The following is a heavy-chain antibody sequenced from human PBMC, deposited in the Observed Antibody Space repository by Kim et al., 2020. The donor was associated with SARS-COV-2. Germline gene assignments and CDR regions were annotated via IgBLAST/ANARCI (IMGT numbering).Heavy chain of an antibody. CDR3: ARCNMGGSGSYDFDY. CDR2: IDPSDSYT. V-gene: IGHV5-10-1*01. Sequence: GESLKISCKGSGYSFTSYWISWVRQMPGKGLGWMGRIDPSDSYTNYSPSFQGHVTISADKPISTAYLQWSSLKASDTAMYYCARCNMGGSGSYDFDYWGQGALVTVSP. CDR1: GYSFTSYW. D-gene: IGHD3-10*01. J-gene: IGHJ4*02.